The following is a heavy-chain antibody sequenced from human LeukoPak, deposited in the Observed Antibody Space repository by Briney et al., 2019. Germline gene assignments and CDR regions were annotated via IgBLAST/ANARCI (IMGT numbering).Heavy chain of an antibody. CDR2: IYSGGST. CDR1: GFTVSSKY. CDR3: AREVGAAAGTGFDY. D-gene: IGHD6-13*01. Sequence: GGSLRLSCAASGFTVSSKYMSWVRQAPGKGLEWVSVIYSGGSTYYADSVKGRFTISRDNSKNTLYLEMNSLRAEDTAVYYCAREVGAAAGTGFDYWGQGTLVTVSS. J-gene: IGHJ4*02. V-gene: IGHV3-66*02.